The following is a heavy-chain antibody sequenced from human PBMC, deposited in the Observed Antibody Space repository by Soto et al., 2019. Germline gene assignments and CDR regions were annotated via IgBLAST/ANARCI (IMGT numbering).Heavy chain of an antibody. V-gene: IGHV4-59*01. CDR1: GGSISSYY. CDR2: IYYSGST. CDR3: SRGISGYSSSWYVN. Sequence: PSETLSLTCTVSGGSISSYYWSWIRQPPGKGREWIGYIYYSGSTNYNPSLKSRVTISVDTSKNQFSLKLSSVTAADTAVYYCSRGISGYSSSWYVNWGQGTLVPVSS. J-gene: IGHJ4*02. D-gene: IGHD6-13*01.